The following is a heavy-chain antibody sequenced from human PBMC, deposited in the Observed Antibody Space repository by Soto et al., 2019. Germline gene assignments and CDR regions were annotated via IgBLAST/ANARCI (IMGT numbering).Heavy chain of an antibody. CDR1: GFTFSSYS. J-gene: IGHJ4*02. D-gene: IGHD2-2*01. CDR2: ISSSGSYI. CDR3: ARDQLGGYCSSTSCYDGDYFDY. Sequence: EVQLVESGGGLVKPGGSLRLSCAASGFTFSSYSMNWVRQAPGKGLEWVSSISSSGSYIYYADSVKGRLTISRNNAKNSLYLQINSLRAEDTAVYYCARDQLGGYCSSTSCYDGDYFDYWGQGTLVTVS. V-gene: IGHV3-21*01.